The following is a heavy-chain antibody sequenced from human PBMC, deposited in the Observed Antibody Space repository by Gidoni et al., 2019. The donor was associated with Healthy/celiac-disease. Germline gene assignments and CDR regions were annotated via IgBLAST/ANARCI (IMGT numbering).Heavy chain of an antibody. D-gene: IGHD3-22*01. CDR1: GFTFSRYA. Sequence: EVQLLESGGGLVQPGWSLRLPCAASGFTFSRYAPRWVRQAPRKGQEWVPAIRGSGGRTYYADSVKGRFTISRDKSKNTLYLQMNSLRAEDTAVYYCAKPVKGRYYDSSGFDAFDIWGQGTRVTVSS. CDR2: IRGSGGRT. CDR3: AKPVKGRYYDSSGFDAFDI. J-gene: IGHJ3*02. V-gene: IGHV3-23*01.